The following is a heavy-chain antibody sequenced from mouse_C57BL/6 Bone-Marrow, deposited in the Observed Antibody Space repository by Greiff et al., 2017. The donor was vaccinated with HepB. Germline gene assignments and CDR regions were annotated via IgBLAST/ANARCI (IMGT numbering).Heavy chain of an antibody. V-gene: IGHV1-85*01. CDR2: IYPRDGST. CDR1: GYTFTSYD. D-gene: IGHD2-2*01. Sequence: QVQLQQSGPELVKPGASVKLSCKASGYTFTSYDINWVKQRLGQGLVWIGWIYPRDGSTKYNEKFKGKATLTVDTSSSTAYMELHSLTSGDSAVYFCSRKGASTMVTRGWYFDVWGTGTTVTVSS. J-gene: IGHJ1*03. CDR3: SRKGASTMVTRGWYFDV.